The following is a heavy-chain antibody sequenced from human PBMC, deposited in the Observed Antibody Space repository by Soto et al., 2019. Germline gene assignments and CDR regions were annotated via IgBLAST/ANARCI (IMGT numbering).Heavy chain of an antibody. D-gene: IGHD3-10*01. Sequence: XSVKVSCKASGYTLTGYYMRWVRQSPGQGLEWMGWINPNSGGTNYAQKFQGWVTMTRDTSISTAYMELSRLRSDDTAVYYCARDPYYGSGSYYEYYYYYYGMDVWGQGTTVTVSS. J-gene: IGHJ6*02. CDR1: GYTLTGYY. V-gene: IGHV1-2*04. CDR2: INPNSGGT. CDR3: ARDPYYGSGSYYEYYYYYYGMDV.